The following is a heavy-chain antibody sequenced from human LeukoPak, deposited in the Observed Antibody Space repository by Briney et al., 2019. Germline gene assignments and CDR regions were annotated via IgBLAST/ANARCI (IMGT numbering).Heavy chain of an antibody. CDR1: GFNFRDHW. D-gene: IGHD6-19*01. J-gene: IGHJ4*02. CDR3: VKNNGWFHLAQ. CDR2: IKTDGSET. V-gene: IGHV3-7*03. Sequence: VGSLRLSCAASGFNFRDHWMDWVRQAPGKGLEWVGHIKTDGSETYYLDSLRGRFSISRDNTNNALYLKINSLRVEDTAVDYCVKNNGWFHLAQWGQGTLVTVSS.